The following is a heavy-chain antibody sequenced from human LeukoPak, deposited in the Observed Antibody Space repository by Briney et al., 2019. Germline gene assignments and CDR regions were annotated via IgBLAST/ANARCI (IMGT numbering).Heavy chain of an antibody. D-gene: IGHD3-22*01. CDR3: AKENPYYYDSSGSPLFDY. CDR2: ISGSGGST. J-gene: IGHJ4*02. CDR1: GFTFSSYA. V-gene: IGHV3-23*01. Sequence: GGSLRLSCAASGFTFSSYAMSWVRQAPGKGLEWVSAISGSGGSTYYADSVKGRSTISRDNSKNTLYLQMNSLRAEDTAVYYCAKENPYYYDSSGSPLFDYWGQGALVTVSS.